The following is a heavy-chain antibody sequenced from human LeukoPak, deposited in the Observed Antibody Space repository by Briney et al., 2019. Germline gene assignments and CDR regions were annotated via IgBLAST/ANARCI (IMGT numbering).Heavy chain of an antibody. CDR2: IRSSGNAV. J-gene: IGHJ4*02. CDR3: AKGGYGERDY. Sequence: EWVADIRSSGNAVNYAYFVKGRFTVSRDNSKNPLYLQMNGLRAEDTAVYYCAKGGYGERDYCGQGTLVTVSS. D-gene: IGHD5-12*01. V-gene: IGHV3-11*01.